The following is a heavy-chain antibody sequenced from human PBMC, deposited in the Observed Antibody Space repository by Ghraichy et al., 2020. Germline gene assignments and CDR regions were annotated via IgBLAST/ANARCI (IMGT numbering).Heavy chain of an antibody. CDR1: GFTFSSYA. Sequence: GGSLRLSCAVSGFTFSSYAMSWVRQAPGKGLEWVSAISGSGGSTYYADSVKGRFTISRDNSKNTLYLQRNSLRAEDTAVYYCAKDRLYYSNLDYWGQGTLVTVSS. CDR2: ISGSGGST. CDR3: AKDRLYYSNLDY. D-gene: IGHD4-11*01. V-gene: IGHV3-23*01. J-gene: IGHJ4*02.